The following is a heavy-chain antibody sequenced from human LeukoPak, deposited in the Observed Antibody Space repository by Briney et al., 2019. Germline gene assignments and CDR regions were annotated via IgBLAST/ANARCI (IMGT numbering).Heavy chain of an antibody. CDR3: AKDSLLGRNMVRGVIMIYYFDY. CDR1: GFTFSSYA. CDR2: ISGSGGST. Sequence: TGGSLRLSCAASGFTFSSYAMSWVRQAPGKGLEWVSAISGSGGSTYYADSVKGRFTISRDNSKNALYLQMNSLRAEDTAVYYCAKDSLLGRNMVRGVIMIYYFDYWGQGTLVTVSS. D-gene: IGHD3-10*01. J-gene: IGHJ4*02. V-gene: IGHV3-23*01.